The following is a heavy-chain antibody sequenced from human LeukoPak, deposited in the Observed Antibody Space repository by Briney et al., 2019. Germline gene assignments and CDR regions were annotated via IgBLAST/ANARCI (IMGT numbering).Heavy chain of an antibody. V-gene: IGHV3-23*01. CDR2: ISGSGGNT. Sequence: GGSLRLSCTASGFTFSSYAMSWVRQAPGKGLEWVSAISGSGGNTYYADSVKGRFTISRDNSKNTLYLQKNSLRADDTAVYYCAREPGSYHWFDPWGQGTLVTVSS. CDR1: GFTFSSYA. J-gene: IGHJ5*02. D-gene: IGHD2-2*01. CDR3: AREPGSYHWFDP.